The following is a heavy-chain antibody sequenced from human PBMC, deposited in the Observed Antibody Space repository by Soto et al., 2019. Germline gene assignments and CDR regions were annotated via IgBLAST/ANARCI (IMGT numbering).Heavy chain of an antibody. CDR3: ARGVATIIFYYYYYGMDV. Sequence: LSLTCAVYGGSFSGYYWSWIRQPPGKGLEWIGEINHSGSTNYNPSLKSRVTISVDTSKNQFSLKLSSVTAADTAVYYCARGVATIIFYYYYYGMDVWGQGTTVTVSS. J-gene: IGHJ6*02. CDR1: GGSFSGYY. V-gene: IGHV4-34*01. D-gene: IGHD5-12*01. CDR2: INHSGST.